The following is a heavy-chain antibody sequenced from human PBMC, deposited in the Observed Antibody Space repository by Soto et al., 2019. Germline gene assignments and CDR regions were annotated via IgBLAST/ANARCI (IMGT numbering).Heavy chain of an antibody. CDR1: GFTFSSYA. D-gene: IGHD5-12*01. Sequence: QVQLVESGGGVVQPGRSLRLSCAASGFTFSSYAMHWVRQAPGKGLEWVAVISYDGSNKYYADSVKGRFTISRDNSKNTLYLQMNSLRAEVTAVYYCARAPTIMVCDYWGQGTLVTVSS. CDR2: ISYDGSNK. J-gene: IGHJ4*02. CDR3: ARAPTIMVCDY. V-gene: IGHV3-30-3*01.